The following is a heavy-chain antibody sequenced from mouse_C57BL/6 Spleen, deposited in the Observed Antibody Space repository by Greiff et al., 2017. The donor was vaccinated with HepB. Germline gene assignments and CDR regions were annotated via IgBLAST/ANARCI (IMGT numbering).Heavy chain of an antibody. D-gene: IGHD1-2*01. CDR1: GYTFTSYW. J-gene: IGHJ2*01. Sequence: VQLQQSGAELVMPGASVKLSCKASGYTFTSYWMHWVKQRPGQGLEWIGEIDPSDSYTNYNQKFKGKSTLTVDKSSSTAYMQLSSLTSEDSAVYYCANFEYGLDDWGQGTTLTVSS. V-gene: IGHV1-69*01. CDR3: ANFEYGLDD. CDR2: IDPSDSYT.